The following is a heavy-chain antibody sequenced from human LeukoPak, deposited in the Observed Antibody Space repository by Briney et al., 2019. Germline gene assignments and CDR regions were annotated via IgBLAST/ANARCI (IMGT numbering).Heavy chain of an antibody. CDR2: IYPSDSDT. J-gene: IGHJ4*02. Sequence: GESLKISCKGSGYTFTNYWIAWVRQMPGKGLEWMGIIYPSDSDTKYSPSFQRQVTISADKSISTAYLQWSSLEASDTAMYYCARLSLWSCDSDYWGQGTQVTVSS. D-gene: IGHD2-8*02. CDR1: GYTFTNYW. CDR3: ARLSLWSCDSDY. V-gene: IGHV5-51*01.